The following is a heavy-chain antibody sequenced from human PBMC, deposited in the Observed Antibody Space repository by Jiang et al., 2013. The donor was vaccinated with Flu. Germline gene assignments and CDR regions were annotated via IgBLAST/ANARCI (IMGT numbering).Heavy chain of an antibody. Sequence: LLKPSETLSLTCAVYGGSFSGYYWSWIRQPPGRGLEWIGEINHSGSTNYNPSLKSRVTISVDTSKNQFSLKLSSVTAADTAVYYCARDTYYTVTTGDYYYGMDVWGKGTTVTVSS. CDR2: INHSGST. J-gene: IGHJ6*04. D-gene: IGHD4-17*01. CDR3: ARDTYYTVTTGDYYYGMDV. CDR1: GGSFSGYY. V-gene: IGHV4-34*01.